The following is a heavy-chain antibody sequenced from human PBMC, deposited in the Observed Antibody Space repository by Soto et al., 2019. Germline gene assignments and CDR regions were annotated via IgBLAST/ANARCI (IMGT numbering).Heavy chain of an antibody. V-gene: IGHV5-51*01. J-gene: IGHJ4*02. D-gene: IGHD5-18*01. CDR3: ARRRPVDIPIVDLNY. CDR2: IYPGNSDT. Sequence: GESLKISCKVSGYSFTSYWIGWVRQMPGKGLEWMGIIYPGNSDTRYSPSFQGQVTISADTSISTAYLQWSSLKASDTAMYYCARRRPVDIPIVDLNYWGQGTLVTVSS. CDR1: GYSFTSYW.